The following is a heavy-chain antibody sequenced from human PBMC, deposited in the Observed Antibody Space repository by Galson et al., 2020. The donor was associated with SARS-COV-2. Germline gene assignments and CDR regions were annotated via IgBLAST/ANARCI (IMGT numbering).Heavy chain of an antibody. J-gene: IGHJ3*02. CDR3: ARDLSMGASFGPFDI. D-gene: IGHD1-26*01. CDR2: LSFDGRNT. CDR1: GFTFSDYA. Sequence: GGSLRLSCEASGFTFSDYAIHWVRQAPGKGLEWVAILSFDGRNTKHANSVKGRFTISRDNSRNTLYLQMNSLRPEDTAVYYCARDLSMGASFGPFDIWGQGTMVTVSS. V-gene: IGHV3-30*04.